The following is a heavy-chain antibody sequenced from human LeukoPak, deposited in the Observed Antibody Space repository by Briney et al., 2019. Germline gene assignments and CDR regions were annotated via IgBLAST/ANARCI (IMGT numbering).Heavy chain of an antibody. CDR3: ARCRGPTGRGYDAFDI. CDR1: GYTFTGYY. J-gene: IGHJ3*02. V-gene: IGHV1-2*02. D-gene: IGHD3-10*01. Sequence: ASVKVSCKASGYTFTGYYMHWVRQAPGQGLEWMGWINPNSGGTNYAQKFQGRVTMTRGTSISTAYMELSRLRSDDTAVYYCARCRGPTGRGYDAFDIWGQGTMVTVSS. CDR2: INPNSGGT.